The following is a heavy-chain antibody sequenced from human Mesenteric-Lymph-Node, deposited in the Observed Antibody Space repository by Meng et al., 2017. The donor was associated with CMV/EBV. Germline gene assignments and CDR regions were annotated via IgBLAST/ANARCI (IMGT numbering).Heavy chain of an antibody. CDR3: ARHYHVGDGYNYNWFDP. Sequence: SHYWSDGARQRPGQALRWKGITPSGDSDTRYRPSFQGQVSIPGDKSITTAYLQWSSLKASDTAMYYCARHYHVGDGYNYNWFDPWGQGTLVTVSS. CDR2: TPSGDSDT. V-gene: IGHV5-51*01. D-gene: IGHD5-24*01. CDR1: SHYW. J-gene: IGHJ5*02.